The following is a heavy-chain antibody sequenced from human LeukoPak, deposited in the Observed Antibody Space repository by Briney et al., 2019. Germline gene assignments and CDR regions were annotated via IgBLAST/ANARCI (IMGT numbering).Heavy chain of an antibody. J-gene: IGHJ4*02. D-gene: IGHD5-12*01. CDR1: GFTVSSNY. V-gene: IGHV3-66*02. CDR2: IYSGGST. Sequence: GGSLRLSCAASGFTVSSNYMSWVRQAPGKGLEWVSAIYSGGSTYYADSVKGRFTISRDNSKNTLYLQMNSLRAEDTAVYYCASGTYSGYDFDYWGQGTLVTVSS. CDR3: ASGTYSGYDFDY.